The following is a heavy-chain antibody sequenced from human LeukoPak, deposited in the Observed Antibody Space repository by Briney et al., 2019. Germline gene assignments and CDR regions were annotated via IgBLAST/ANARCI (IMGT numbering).Heavy chain of an antibody. J-gene: IGHJ3*02. CDR2: IYYSGST. CDR3: ARGTYYPRTDAFDI. D-gene: IGHD3-10*01. CDR1: GGSISSYY. Sequence: MASETLSPTCTVSGGSISSYYWSWIRQPPGKGLEWIGYIYYSGSTNYNPSLKSRVTISVDTSKNQFSLKLSSVTAADTAVYYCARGTYYPRTDAFDIWGQGTMVTVSS. V-gene: IGHV4-59*08.